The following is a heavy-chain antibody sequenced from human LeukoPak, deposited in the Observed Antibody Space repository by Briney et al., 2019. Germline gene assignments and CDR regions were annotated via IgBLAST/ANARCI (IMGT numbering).Heavy chain of an antibody. CDR1: GFTFTSSA. Sequence: ASVKVSCKASGFTFTSSAVQWVRQARGQRLEGRGWIVVGSGNANYAQKFQQRVTITRDTATSTAYMELSSLRSEGTVVYYCATRTFIGVPYWYFDLWGRGTLVTVSS. J-gene: IGHJ2*01. CDR3: ATRTFIGVPYWYFDL. D-gene: IGHD6-19*01. V-gene: IGHV1-58*01. CDR2: IVVGSGNA.